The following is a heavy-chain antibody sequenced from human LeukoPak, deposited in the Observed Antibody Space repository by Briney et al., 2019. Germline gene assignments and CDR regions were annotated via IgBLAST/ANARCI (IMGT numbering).Heavy chain of an antibody. CDR1: GFTFSDYY. D-gene: IGHD4-17*01. V-gene: IGHV3-11*06. CDR3: AREANNYGDHSMMI. CDR2: ISSSSSYI. J-gene: IGHJ4*02. Sequence: GGSLRLSCAASGFTFSDYYMSWIRQAPGKGLDGGSSISSSSSYIYYADSVKGRFTTSRDNAKNSLYLQMNSLRAEDTAVYYCAREANNYGDHSMMIWGQGTLVTVSS.